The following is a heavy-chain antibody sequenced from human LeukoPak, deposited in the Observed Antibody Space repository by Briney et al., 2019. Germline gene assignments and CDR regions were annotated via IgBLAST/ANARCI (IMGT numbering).Heavy chain of an antibody. D-gene: IGHD1-26*01. CDR1: DYTFTSYG. CDR2: INPSGTTT. V-gene: IGHV1-46*01. J-gene: IGHJ5*02. CDR3: ARDNSVGDYAWWFDP. Sequence: GASVKVSCKASDYTFTSYGISWVRQAPGQGLEWMGLINPSGTTTNYAQKFRGRVTMTRDLSTSTDYMELSSLRSDDTAVYFCARDNSVGDYAWWFDPWGQGTLVTVS.